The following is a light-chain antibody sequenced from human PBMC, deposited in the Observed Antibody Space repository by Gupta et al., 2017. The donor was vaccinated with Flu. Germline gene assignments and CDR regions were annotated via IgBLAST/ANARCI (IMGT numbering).Light chain of an antibody. CDR3: GTWERSRSVGYV. J-gene: IGLJ1*01. Sequence: SSNMGTNYESWYQQHPRTAPKVLVYENNKRPAGKSDRYSGSKSATSATLGITELQTGEEADYYCGTWERSRSVGYVFGIGTKVTVL. V-gene: IGLV1-51*02. CDR2: ENN. CDR1: SSNMGTNY.